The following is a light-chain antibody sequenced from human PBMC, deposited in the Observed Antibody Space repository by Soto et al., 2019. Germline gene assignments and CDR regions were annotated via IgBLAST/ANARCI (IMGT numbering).Light chain of an antibody. CDR1: QSLLHSSGYNY. V-gene: IGKV2-28*01. Sequence: DVLMTQSPLSLPVTPGEPASISCRSSQSLLHSSGYNYLAWYQQKPGKAPTLLIYEASILQNGVPSRFSGTESGTEFTLTISSLRPDDFATYYCQQYNDYSAWTFGQGTKVDIK. J-gene: IGKJ1*01. CDR3: QQYNDYSAWT. CDR2: EAS.